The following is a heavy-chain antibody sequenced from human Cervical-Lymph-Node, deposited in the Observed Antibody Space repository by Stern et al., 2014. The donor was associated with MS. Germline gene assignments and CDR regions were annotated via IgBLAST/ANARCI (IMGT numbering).Heavy chain of an antibody. J-gene: IGHJ5*02. CDR2: TVPIFERS. V-gene: IGHV1-69*01. D-gene: IGHD4-23*01. CDR3: AREHHGGNFAA. Sequence: MQLVQSGAEGKKPGSSVKVSCKVSGATFRTNGISWVRQGPGQRLEWMGATVPIFERSNYAQRFRGRVTITADESTSTSYMELTSLRSDDTGVYYCAREHHGGNFAAWGQGTLVTVSS. CDR1: GATFRTNG.